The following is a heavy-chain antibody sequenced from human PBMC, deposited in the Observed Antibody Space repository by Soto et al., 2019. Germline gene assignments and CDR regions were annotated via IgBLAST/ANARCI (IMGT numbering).Heavy chain of an antibody. CDR1: GFNVVNVW. V-gene: IGHV3-15*06. J-gene: IGHJ3*01. Sequence: EVQLVESGGGLVKPGESLRLSCVASGFNVVNVWMTWIRQAPGKGLEYVVRMTTIPGNAVQHYAAPVNGRFAFSRDESTNTLFLQMNSLTAADAGIYYCAASIVPGAFDVWGPGTLVGLSS. D-gene: IGHD2-15*01. CDR2: MTTIPGNAVQ. CDR3: AASIVPGAFDV.